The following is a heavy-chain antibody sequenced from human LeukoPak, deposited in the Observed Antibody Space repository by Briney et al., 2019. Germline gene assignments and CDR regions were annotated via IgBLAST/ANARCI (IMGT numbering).Heavy chain of an antibody. Sequence: SETLSLTCTVSGGSISSYYWSWIRQPPGEGLEWIGYIYYSGSTNYNPSLKSRVTISEDTSKNQFSLKLSSVTAADTAVYYCARGGVLRFLEWDYYYYYYMDVWGKGTTVTVSS. D-gene: IGHD3-3*01. V-gene: IGHV4-59*01. J-gene: IGHJ6*03. CDR1: GGSISSYY. CDR3: ARGGVLRFLEWDYYYYYYMDV. CDR2: IYYSGST.